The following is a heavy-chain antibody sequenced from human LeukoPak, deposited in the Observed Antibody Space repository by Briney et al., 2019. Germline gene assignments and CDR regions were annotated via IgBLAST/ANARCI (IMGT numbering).Heavy chain of an antibody. CDR1: GFTFSSYA. Sequence: GGSLRLSCAASGFTFSSYAMSWVRQAPGKGLEWVSAISGSGGSTYYADSVKGRFTISRDNSKNTLYLQMNSLRAEDTAVYYCAKDAFYYYDSSGYYPFDYWGQRTLVTVSS. CDR3: AKDAFYYYDSSGYYPFDY. J-gene: IGHJ4*02. D-gene: IGHD3-22*01. CDR2: ISGSGGST. V-gene: IGHV3-23*01.